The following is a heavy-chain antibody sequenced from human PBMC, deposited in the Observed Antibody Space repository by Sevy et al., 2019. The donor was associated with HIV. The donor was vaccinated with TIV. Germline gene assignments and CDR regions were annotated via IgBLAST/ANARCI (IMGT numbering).Heavy chain of an antibody. Sequence: GGSLRLSCVVSGFSVSSNYMSWVRQAPGKGLEWVSNIYSDGRTYYADSVRGRFTISRDTSKNTGYLEMKSLRAEDTVVYYCTREDIVLGEDNYYGMDVWGHGTTVTVSS. CDR1: GFSVSSNY. J-gene: IGHJ6*02. CDR2: IYSDGRT. D-gene: IGHD2-15*01. CDR3: TREDIVLGEDNYYGMDV. V-gene: IGHV3-53*01.